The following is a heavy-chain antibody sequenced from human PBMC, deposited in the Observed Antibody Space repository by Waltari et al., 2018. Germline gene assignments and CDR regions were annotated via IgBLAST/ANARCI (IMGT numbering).Heavy chain of an antibody. J-gene: IGHJ4*02. Sequence: EVQLVESGGGLIQPGGSLRLSCAASGFTVNSYYMSWVRHTPGKGLEWVSVIYTNGDTYYAESGRGRFTISRDSSKNTVYLQMNSVRGEDTAIYYCTKRAAVPGWWDYWGQGTLVTVSS. CDR3: TKRAAVPGWWDY. CDR2: IYTNGDT. V-gene: IGHV3-53*01. CDR1: GFTVNSYY. D-gene: IGHD6-19*01.